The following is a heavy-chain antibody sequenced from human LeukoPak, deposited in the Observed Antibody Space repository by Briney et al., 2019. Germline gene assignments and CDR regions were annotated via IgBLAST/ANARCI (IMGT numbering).Heavy chain of an antibody. CDR1: GASISDSDFF. D-gene: IGHD4-11*01. CDR2: IYYSGTT. V-gene: IGHV4-39*01. CDR3: ARQSTVTTRY. J-gene: IGHJ4*02. Sequence: MPSETLSLTCTVSGASISDSDFFWAWVRQPPGKGLEWIGNIYYSGTTYYNPSLKSRVTISVDTSKNQFSLKLSSVTAADTAVYYCARQSTVTTRYWGQGTLVTVSS.